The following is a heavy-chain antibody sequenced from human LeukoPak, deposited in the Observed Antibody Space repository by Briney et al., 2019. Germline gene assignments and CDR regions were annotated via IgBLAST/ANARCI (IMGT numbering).Heavy chain of an antibody. CDR3: ARHLTGCVEATDCGPYYFDY. CDR1: CGSISSYY. V-gene: IGHV4-4*09. Sequence: SETLSLTCTVSCGSISSYYWRWIRQPPGKGLEWIGYIYTIVSANYNTSLTSRVTISVDTSKNQFSRKLSSVTAADTDVYYCARHLTGCVEATDCGPYYFDYWGQGALVTVSS. CDR2: IYTIVSA. D-gene: IGHD1-26*01. J-gene: IGHJ4*02.